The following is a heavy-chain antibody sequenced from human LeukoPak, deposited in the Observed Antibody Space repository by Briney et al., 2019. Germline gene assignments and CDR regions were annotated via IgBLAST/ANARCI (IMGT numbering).Heavy chain of an antibody. CDR2: MSGGGGTT. D-gene: IGHD6-13*01. Sequence: GGSLRLSCVASGFTFSTYDMSWVRQPPGKGLEWVSAMSGGGGTTYYADSLKGRLTISRDNSRNTLYLLLNTLRVEDTAVYYCAKQSSSTWFLDSWGQGTLVTVSS. CDR3: AKQSSSTWFLDS. CDR1: GFTFSTYD. J-gene: IGHJ4*02. V-gene: IGHV3-23*01.